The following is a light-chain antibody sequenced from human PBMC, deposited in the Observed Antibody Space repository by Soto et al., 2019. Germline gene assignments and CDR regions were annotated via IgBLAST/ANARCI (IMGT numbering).Light chain of an antibody. J-gene: IGLJ2*01. V-gene: IGLV2-14*01. CDR2: EVS. Sequence: QSVLTQPASVSGSPGQSITISCTGTSSDVGGYNYVSWYQQHPGKAPKLMIYEVSNRPSGVSNRFSGSKSGNTASLTISGLQAEDEADYCCSSYTSSSIVVFGGGTQLTVL. CDR3: SSYTSSSIVV. CDR1: SSDVGGYNY.